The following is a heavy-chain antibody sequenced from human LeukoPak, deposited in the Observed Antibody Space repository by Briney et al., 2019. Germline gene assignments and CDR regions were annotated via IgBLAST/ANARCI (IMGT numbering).Heavy chain of an antibody. V-gene: IGHV4-59*01. J-gene: IGHJ6*03. CDR3: ARGTYSHDSTSHYFYYMDV. CDR2: IYYSGST. D-gene: IGHD3-22*01. CDR1: GGSISSNY. Sequence: PSETLSLTCTVSGGSISSNYWSWVRQPPGKGLEWIGYIYYSGSTNNNPSLKSRVTISVDTSKNQFSLKLNSVTAADTAVYYCARGTYSHDSTSHYFYYMDVWGKGTTVTVSS.